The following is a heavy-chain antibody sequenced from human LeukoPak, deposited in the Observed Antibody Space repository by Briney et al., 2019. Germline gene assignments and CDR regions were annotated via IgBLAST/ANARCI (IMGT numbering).Heavy chain of an antibody. CDR2: ISSSGSTI. D-gene: IGHD3-10*02. CDR3: AELGITMIGGV. CDR1: GFTFSSYE. V-gene: IGHV3-48*03. J-gene: IGHJ6*04. Sequence: GGSLRLSCAASGFTFSSYEMNWVRQAPGKGLEWVSYISSSGSTIYYADSVKGRFTLSRDNAKTSLYLQMNSLRAEDTAVYYCAELGITMIGGVWGKGTTVTISS.